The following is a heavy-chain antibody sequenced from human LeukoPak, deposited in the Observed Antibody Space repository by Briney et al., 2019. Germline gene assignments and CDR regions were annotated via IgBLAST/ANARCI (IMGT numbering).Heavy chain of an antibody. CDR2: IYTSGST. J-gene: IGHJ1*01. V-gene: IGHV4-4*07. CDR3: ARDGSIAARPRYFQH. D-gene: IGHD6-6*01. CDR1: GGSISSYY. Sequence: SETLSLTCTVSGGSISSYYWSWIRQPAGKGLEWIGRIYTSGSTNYNPSLKSRVTMSVDTSENQFSLKLSSVTAADTAVYYCARDGSIAARPRYFQHWGQGTLVTVSS.